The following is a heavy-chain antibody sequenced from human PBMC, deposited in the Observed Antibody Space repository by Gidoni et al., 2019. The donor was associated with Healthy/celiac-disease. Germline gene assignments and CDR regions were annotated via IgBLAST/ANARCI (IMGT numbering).Heavy chain of an antibody. CDR2: ISWNSGSI. V-gene: IGHV3-9*01. CDR1: GFTFDDYA. CDR3: AKDLAGYFDY. Sequence: DVQLVESGGGLVQPGRSLRLSCSASGFTFDDYAMHWVRQAPGKGLEWVSGISWNSGSIGYADSVKGRVTSSRDNAKNSLYLQMNSLRAEDTALYYCAKDLAGYFDYWGQGTLVTVSS. J-gene: IGHJ4*02. D-gene: IGHD3-10*01.